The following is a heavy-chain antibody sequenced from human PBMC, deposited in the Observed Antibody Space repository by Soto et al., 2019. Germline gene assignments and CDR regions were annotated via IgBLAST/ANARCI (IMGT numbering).Heavy chain of an antibody. CDR2: INHSGST. CDR3: ARFDFWSGFEY. CDR1: GGSFSGYY. J-gene: IGHJ4*02. D-gene: IGHD3-3*01. V-gene: IGHV4-34*01. Sequence: SETLSLTCAVYGGSFSGYYWSWIRQPPGKGLEWIGEINHSGSTNYNPSLKSRVTISVDTSKNQFSLKLSSVTAADTAVYYCARFDFWSGFEYWGQGTLVTVSS.